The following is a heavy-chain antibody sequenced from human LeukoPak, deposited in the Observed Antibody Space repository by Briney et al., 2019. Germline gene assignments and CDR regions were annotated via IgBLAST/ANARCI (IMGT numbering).Heavy chain of an antibody. Sequence: ASVKVSCKVSGYTLTELCMHWVRQAPGKGLEWMGGFDPEDGETVYAQKFQGRVTMTRNTSISTAYMELSSLRSEDTAVYYCARVVVVPAAYSYWYFDLWGRGTLVTVSS. CDR2: FDPEDGET. J-gene: IGHJ2*01. D-gene: IGHD2-2*01. CDR1: GYTLTELC. V-gene: IGHV1-24*01. CDR3: ARVVVVPAAYSYWYFDL.